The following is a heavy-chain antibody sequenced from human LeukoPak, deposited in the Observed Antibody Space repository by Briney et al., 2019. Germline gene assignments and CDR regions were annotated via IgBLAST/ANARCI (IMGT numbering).Heavy chain of an antibody. CDR2: IYYSGST. V-gene: IGHV4-59*12. Sequence: SETLSLTCTVSGGSISSYYWSWIRQPPGKGLEWIGYIYYSGSTNYNPSLKSRVTISVDTSKNQFSLKLSSVTAADTAVYYCARGERTTVTTENWFDPWGQGTLVTVSS. CDR1: GGSISSYY. CDR3: ARGERTTVTTENWFDP. D-gene: IGHD4-11*01. J-gene: IGHJ5*02.